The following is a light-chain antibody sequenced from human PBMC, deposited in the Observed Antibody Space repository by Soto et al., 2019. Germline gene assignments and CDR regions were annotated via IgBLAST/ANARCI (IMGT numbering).Light chain of an antibody. CDR3: CSSAGSGSLV. J-gene: IGLJ2*01. Sequence: QSVLTQPASVSGSPGQSITISCTGTSSDVGSYNLVSWYQQHPGKAPKLIIYEGNKRPSGVSNRLSGSKSGNTASLTISGLQAEDEADYFCCSSAGSGSLVFGGGTKLTVL. V-gene: IGLV2-23*01. CDR1: SSDVGSYNL. CDR2: EGN.